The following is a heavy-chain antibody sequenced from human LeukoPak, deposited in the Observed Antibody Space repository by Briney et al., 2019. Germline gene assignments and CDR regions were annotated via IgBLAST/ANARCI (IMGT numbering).Heavy chain of an antibody. CDR2: ISNDGSNK. D-gene: IGHD1-26*01. J-gene: IGHJ4*02. Sequence: GGSLRLSCAASGFTFSSYGIHWVRQAPGKCLEWVAVISNDGSNKYYADSVKGRFTISRDNSKNTLYLQMNSLRAEDTAVYYCAKETGRWELEWGQGTLVTVSS. V-gene: IGHV3-30*18. CDR1: GFTFSSYG. CDR3: AKETGRWELE.